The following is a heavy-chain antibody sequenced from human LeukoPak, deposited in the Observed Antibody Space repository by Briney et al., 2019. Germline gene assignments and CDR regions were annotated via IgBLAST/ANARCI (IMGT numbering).Heavy chain of an antibody. CDR2: ISGGGGST. D-gene: IGHD3-3*01. CDR3: AKPEQPFGVLDAFDI. J-gene: IGHJ3*02. V-gene: IGHV3-23*01. CDR1: GFTFSSYA. Sequence: GGSLRLSCAASGFTFSSYAMSWVRQAPGKGLEWVSAISGGGGSTYYADSVKGRFTISRDNSKNTLYLQMNSLRAEDTAVYYCAKPEQPFGVLDAFDIWGQGTMVTVSS.